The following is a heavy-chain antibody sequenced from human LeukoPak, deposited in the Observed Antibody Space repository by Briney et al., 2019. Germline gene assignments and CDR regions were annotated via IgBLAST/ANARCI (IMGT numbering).Heavy chain of an antibody. CDR3: ARGFGGLGQH. J-gene: IGHJ1*01. V-gene: IGHV1-69*04. D-gene: IGHD3-10*01. CDR1: GDTFSSYP. CDR2: IIPFLDIT. Sequence: ASVKVSCKASGDTFSSYPIDWVRQAPGQGLEWMGRIIPFLDITNYAQKFEGRLTVTADKSTSTAYMELRSLRSDDTAVYYCARGFGGLGQHWGQGTLVTVSS.